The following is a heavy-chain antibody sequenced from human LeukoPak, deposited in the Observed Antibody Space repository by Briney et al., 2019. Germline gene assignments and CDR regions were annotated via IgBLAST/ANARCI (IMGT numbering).Heavy chain of an antibody. J-gene: IGHJ4*02. CDR3: AAYYYDSSGYYQSDY. CDR2: IYYSGST. CDR1: GGSISSYY. Sequence: SETLSLTCTVSGGSISSYYWSWIRQPPGKGLEWIGYIYYSGSTNYNPSLKSRVTISVDTSKTQFSLKLSSVTAADTAVYYCAAYYYDSSGYYQSDYWGQGTLVTVSS. V-gene: IGHV4-59*01. D-gene: IGHD3-22*01.